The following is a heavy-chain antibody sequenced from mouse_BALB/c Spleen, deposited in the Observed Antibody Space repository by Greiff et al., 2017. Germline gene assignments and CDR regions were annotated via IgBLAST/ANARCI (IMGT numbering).Heavy chain of an antibody. CDR1: GFTFSSFG. V-gene: IGHV5-17*02. D-gene: IGHD2-3*01. J-gene: IGHJ1*01. CDR2: ISSGSSTI. Sequence: EVNLVESGGGLVQPGGSRKLSCAASGFTFSSFGMHWVRQAPEKGLEWVAYISSGSSTIYYADTVKGRFTISRDNPKNTLFLQMTSLRSEDTAMYYCARGDGFYGYFDVWGAGTTVTVSS. CDR3: ARGDGFYGYFDV.